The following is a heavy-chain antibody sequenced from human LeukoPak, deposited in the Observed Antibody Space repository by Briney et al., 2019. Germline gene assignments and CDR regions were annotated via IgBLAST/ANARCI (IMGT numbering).Heavy chain of an antibody. CDR3: AELGITMIGGV. Sequence: PGGSLRLSCAASGFIFSSFSMNWVRQAPGKGLEWVSSISSSSSYIYYAGSVKGRFTISRDNAKNSLYLQMNSLRAEYTAVYYCAELGITMIGGVWGKGTTVTVSS. CDR1: GFIFSSFS. V-gene: IGHV3-21*01. J-gene: IGHJ6*04. CDR2: ISSSSSYI. D-gene: IGHD3-10*02.